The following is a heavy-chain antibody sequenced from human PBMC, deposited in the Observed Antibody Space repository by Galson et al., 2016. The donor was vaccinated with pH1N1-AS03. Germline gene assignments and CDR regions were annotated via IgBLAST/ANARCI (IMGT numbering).Heavy chain of an antibody. CDR1: GFTLSGYG. V-gene: IGHV3-30*02. CDR3: VKESPKEAGDY. Sequence: SLRVSCAASGFTLSGYGMHWVRQAPGKGPEWVAFIQYDESYRNYADSVKGRFSISRDISKNTLYLQMNSLRVEDTAMFYCVKESPKEAGDYWGRGVMVTVSS. J-gene: IGHJ4*02. CDR2: IQYDESYR.